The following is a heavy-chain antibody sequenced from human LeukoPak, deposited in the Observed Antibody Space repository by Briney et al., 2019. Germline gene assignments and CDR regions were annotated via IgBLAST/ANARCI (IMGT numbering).Heavy chain of an antibody. CDR3: ARDGFDDILTGYYNPTNWFDP. J-gene: IGHJ5*02. CDR1: GGSVSGGSYY. V-gene: IGHV4-61*01. Sequence: SETLSLTCTVSGGSVSGGSYYWSWIRQPPGKGLEWIGYFYYTGSTNYNPSLKSRVTISVDTSKNQFSQRLSSVTAADTAVYYCARDGFDDILTGYYNPTNWFDPWGQGTLVTVSS. CDR2: FYYTGST. D-gene: IGHD3-9*01.